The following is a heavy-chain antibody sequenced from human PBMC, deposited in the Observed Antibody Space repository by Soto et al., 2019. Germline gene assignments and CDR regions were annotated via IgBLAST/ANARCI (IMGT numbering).Heavy chain of an antibody. CDR2: IYHDGIRE. CDR3: AKDWVGGSNKYQGEY. Sequence: QVQLVESGGGVVQPGRSLRLSCAAGGFSFSDYGMHWVRQPPGKGLQWVAAIYHDGIREHYADSVKGRFTASRDNSNNMVYLQLKSLRVEDTARYFCAKDWVGGSNKYQGEYWGQGTVVVVSS. D-gene: IGHD1-26*01. V-gene: IGHV3-30*18. J-gene: IGHJ4*02. CDR1: GFSFSDYG.